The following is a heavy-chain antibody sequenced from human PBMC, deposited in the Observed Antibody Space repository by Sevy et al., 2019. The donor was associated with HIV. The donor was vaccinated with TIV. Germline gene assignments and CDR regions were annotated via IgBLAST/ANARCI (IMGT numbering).Heavy chain of an antibody. D-gene: IGHD4-17*01. CDR1: GFNFRSYW. CDR2: IYQDGTEK. Sequence: GGSLRLSCEASGFNFRSYWMSWVRQAPGKGLEWVASIYQDGTEKHYGDSVKGRFTISRDNAKNSLYLQGNSVAGEDTDVYYCARESSYGDDRYHYYYGIDVWGQGTTVTVSS. J-gene: IGHJ6*02. V-gene: IGHV3-7*01. CDR3: ARESSYGDDRYHYYYGIDV.